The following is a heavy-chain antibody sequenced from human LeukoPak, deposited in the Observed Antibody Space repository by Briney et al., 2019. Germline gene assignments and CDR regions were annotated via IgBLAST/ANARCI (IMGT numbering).Heavy chain of an antibody. Sequence: GESLRLSCEASGFTFRDHWMHWVRQVPGKGLVWVSRINGYETSTAYADSVKGRFTISRDNARNTLYLQMNSLRVEDTAIYYCARDRAESNWTNHTLFDSWGQGTPVTVSS. D-gene: IGHD1/OR15-1a*01. CDR2: INGYETST. J-gene: IGHJ4*02. V-gene: IGHV3-74*01. CDR3: ARDRAESNWTNHTLFDS. CDR1: GFTFRDHW.